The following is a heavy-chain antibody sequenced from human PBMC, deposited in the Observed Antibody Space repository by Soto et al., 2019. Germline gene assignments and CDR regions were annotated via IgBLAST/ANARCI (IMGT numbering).Heavy chain of an antibody. Sequence: GGSLRLSCGASGFAFRSHWMSWVRQAPGKGLEWVANINQDGSQKYYVDSVKGRFTISRDNAKNSLYLQMNNVRAEDTAVYYCAREDFYDSSGPFSDAFDIWGQGTMVTVS. D-gene: IGHD3-22*01. V-gene: IGHV3-7*01. J-gene: IGHJ3*02. CDR1: GFAFRSHW. CDR3: AREDFYDSSGPFSDAFDI. CDR2: INQDGSQK.